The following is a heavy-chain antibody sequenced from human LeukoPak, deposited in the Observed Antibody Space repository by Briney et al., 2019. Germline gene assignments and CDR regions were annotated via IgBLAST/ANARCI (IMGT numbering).Heavy chain of an antibody. Sequence: ASVKVSCKASGGTFSSYAISWVRQAPGQGLDWMGGIIPIFGTANYAQKFQGRVTITADESTSTAYMELSSLRSEDTAVYYCARPYAHYYDSSGYYHYWGQGTLVTVSS. CDR3: ARPYAHYYDSSGYYHY. D-gene: IGHD3-22*01. CDR1: GGTFSSYA. V-gene: IGHV1-69*13. CDR2: IIPIFGTA. J-gene: IGHJ4*02.